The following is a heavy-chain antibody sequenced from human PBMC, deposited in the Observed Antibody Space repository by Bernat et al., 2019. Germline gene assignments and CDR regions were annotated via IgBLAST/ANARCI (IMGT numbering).Heavy chain of an antibody. CDR2: IYSGGNT. J-gene: IGHJ6*03. CDR1: GFSVSSNY. Sequence: EIQLVESGGGLIQPGGSLRLSCAASGFSVSSNYMSWVRQAPGKGLEWVSVIYSGGNTYYADSAKGRFTISRDNAKNSLYLQMNSLRAEDTAVYYCARGTSTSAPYMDVWGKGTTVTVSS. CDR3: ARGTSTSAPYMDV. V-gene: IGHV3-53*01.